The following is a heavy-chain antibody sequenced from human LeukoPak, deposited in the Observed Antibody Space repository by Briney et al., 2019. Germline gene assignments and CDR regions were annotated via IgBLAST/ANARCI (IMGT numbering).Heavy chain of an antibody. CDR1: GGTFSSYA. D-gene: IGHD1-7*01. Sequence: SVKVSCKASGGTFSSYAISWVRQAPGQGLEWMGGIIPIFGTANYAQRFQGRVTITTDESTSTAYMELSSLRSEDTAVYYCARDNYAGANWFDPWGQGTLVTVSS. CDR3: ARDNYAGANWFDP. V-gene: IGHV1-69*05. CDR2: IIPIFGTA. J-gene: IGHJ5*02.